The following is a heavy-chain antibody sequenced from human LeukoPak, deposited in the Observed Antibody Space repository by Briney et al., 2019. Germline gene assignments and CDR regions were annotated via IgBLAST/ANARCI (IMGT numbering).Heavy chain of an antibody. Sequence: PSETLSLTCAVSGDSISTSTWWNWVRPPPGKGLEWIGEIYHRGSTNRNPSLKSRVTISVDKTKNQFSLKLSSVTAADTAMYYCARGHNENNYKSTIDVWGQGTMVTVSS. CDR1: GDSISTSTW. D-gene: IGHD1/OR15-1a*01. V-gene: IGHV4-4*02. CDR3: ARGHNENNYKSTIDV. CDR2: IYHRGST. J-gene: IGHJ3*01.